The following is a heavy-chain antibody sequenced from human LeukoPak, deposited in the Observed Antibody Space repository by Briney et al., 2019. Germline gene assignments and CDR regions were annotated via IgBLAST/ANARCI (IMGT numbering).Heavy chain of an antibody. J-gene: IGHJ6*03. V-gene: IGHV4-39*07. CDR3: ARARSDYYGSGSYYEYYYYMDV. CDR2: IYYSGNT. Sequence: ASETLSLTCTVSGGSISSDNYYWGWIRQPPGKGLEWIGTIYYSGNTYYNPSLRTRVTISVDTSKKQFSLKLSSVTAADTAVYYCARARSDYYGSGSYYEYYYYMDVWGKGTTVTVSS. D-gene: IGHD3-10*01. CDR1: GGSISSDNYY.